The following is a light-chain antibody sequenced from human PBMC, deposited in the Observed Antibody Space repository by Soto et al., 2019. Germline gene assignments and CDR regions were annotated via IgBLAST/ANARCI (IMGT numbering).Light chain of an antibody. J-gene: IGKJ5*01. CDR1: QGIYNY. CDR3: PKYTVALLT. Sequence: DIQMTQSPSSLSASVGDRVTITCRASQGIYNYLAWYQQKPGKAPKLLIYAASTLEAGVPSRFSGSGSGTDFILTTRGLQPEEFPTYYCPKYTVALLTFGQGTRLKF. CDR2: AAS. V-gene: IGKV1-27*01.